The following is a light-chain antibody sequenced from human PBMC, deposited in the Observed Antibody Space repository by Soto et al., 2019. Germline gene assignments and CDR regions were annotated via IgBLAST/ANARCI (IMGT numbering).Light chain of an antibody. V-gene: IGKV3D-11*01. CDR1: QGVSTSY. CDR3: QQRSSWPFT. J-gene: IGKJ3*01. CDR2: GAS. Sequence: EIVLTQSPGTLSLSPGERATLSCRASQGVSTSYLAWYQQKPGQAPRLLIYGASNRATGIPARFSGSGSGTDFTLSISSLEPEDFAVYYCQQRSSWPFTFGPGTKVEIK.